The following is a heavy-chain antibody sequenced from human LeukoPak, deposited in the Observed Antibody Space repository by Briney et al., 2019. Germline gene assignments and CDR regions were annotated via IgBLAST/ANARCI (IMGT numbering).Heavy chain of an antibody. J-gene: IGHJ4*02. CDR2: INPNSGGT. Sequence: ASVKVSCKASGYTFTGYYMHWVRQAPGQGLEWMGWINPNSGGTDYAQKFQGRVTMTRDTSISTAYMELSRLRSDDTAVYYCARPGGSGSSEEYWGQGTLVTVFS. CDR3: ARPGGSGSSEEY. V-gene: IGHV1-2*02. CDR1: GYTFTGYY. D-gene: IGHD3-10*01.